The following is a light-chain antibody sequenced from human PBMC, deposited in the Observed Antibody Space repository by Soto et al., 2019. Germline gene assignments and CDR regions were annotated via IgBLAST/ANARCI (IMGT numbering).Light chain of an antibody. CDR1: SRDVGGFDY. Sequence: QSALTQPRSMSGSPGQSVTISCTGTSRDVGGFDYVSWYQQHPGQVPKLIIYDVTQRPSGVPDRFSGFKSGDSASLTISGLDPGDEADYYCCSYAGVNTYVFGSGTKLTVL. CDR2: DVT. CDR3: CSYAGVNTYV. V-gene: IGLV2-11*01. J-gene: IGLJ1*01.